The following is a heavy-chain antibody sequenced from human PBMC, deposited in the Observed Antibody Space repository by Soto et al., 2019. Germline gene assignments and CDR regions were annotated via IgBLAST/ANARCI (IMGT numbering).Heavy chain of an antibody. D-gene: IGHD6-19*01. CDR3: AKDADEGIAVAATFFDK. Sequence: EVQLLESGGHVVQPGGSLRLSCAASGFTYSSYAMNWVRQAPGKGLEWISSVSGSGGSAYYADSVKGRFTISRDNSKNTLHLQMNSLRAEDTAIYYCAKDADEGIAVAATFFDKCGQGTLVAVSS. CDR2: VSGSGGSA. J-gene: IGHJ4*02. V-gene: IGHV3-23*01. CDR1: GFTYSSYA.